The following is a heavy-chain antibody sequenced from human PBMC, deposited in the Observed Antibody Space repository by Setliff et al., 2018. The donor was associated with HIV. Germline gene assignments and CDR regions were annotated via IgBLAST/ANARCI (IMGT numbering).Heavy chain of an antibody. V-gene: IGHV3-15*04. CDR1: GLPFSYAW. J-gene: IGHJ4*02. D-gene: IGHD3-3*01. CDR2: IEKKTNGGTR. CDR3: TTGSNSFWSGYSKH. Sequence: GESLRLSCVASGLPFSYAWLSWVRQAPGKGLEWVGRIEKKTNGGTRDYAAPVKGRFTISRDGSKNTLYLQMNSLKSEDTAIYYCTTGSNSFWSGYSKHWGQGALVTVSS.